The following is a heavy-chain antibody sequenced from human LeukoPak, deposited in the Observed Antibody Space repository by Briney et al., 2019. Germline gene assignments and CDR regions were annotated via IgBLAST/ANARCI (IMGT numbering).Heavy chain of an antibody. D-gene: IGHD2-15*01. CDR1: GYTFTGYY. Sequence: ASVKVSCKASGYTFTGYYMHWVRQAPGQGLEWMGWINPNSGGTNYAQKLQGRVSMTTDTSTSTAYMELRSLRSDDTAVYYCASTQYCSGGSCYWDYYYGMDVWGQGTTVTVSS. CDR2: INPNSGGT. CDR3: ASTQYCSGGSCYWDYYYGMDV. V-gene: IGHV1-2*02. J-gene: IGHJ6*02.